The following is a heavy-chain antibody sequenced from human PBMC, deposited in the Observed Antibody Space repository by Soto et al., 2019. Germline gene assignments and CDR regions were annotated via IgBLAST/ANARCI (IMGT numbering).Heavy chain of an antibody. D-gene: IGHD3-10*01. CDR3: ARADYYGDPGSY. V-gene: IGHV3-7*01. CDR2: IKEDGSEK. Sequence: GGSLRLSCAASGFTFSTSLMSWVRQAPGKGLEWVANIKEDGSEKYYVDSVKGRFTISRDHAKNSLYLQMNSLGADDTAVYYCARADYYGDPGSYWGQGTLVTVSS. CDR1: GFTFSTSL. J-gene: IGHJ4*02.